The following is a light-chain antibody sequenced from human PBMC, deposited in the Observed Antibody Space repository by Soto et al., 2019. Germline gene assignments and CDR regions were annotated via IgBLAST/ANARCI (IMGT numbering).Light chain of an antibody. V-gene: IGKV3-20*01. CDR1: QSISSSY. Sequence: EIVLTQSPGTLSLSPGERATLSCRASQSISSSYLAWYQQKPGQAPRLLIYAASTRATGIPDRFSGSGSETDFTLTISRLEPEDFAVYYCQHFGGSPLFTFGPGTKVDV. CDR3: QHFGGSPLFT. J-gene: IGKJ3*01. CDR2: AAS.